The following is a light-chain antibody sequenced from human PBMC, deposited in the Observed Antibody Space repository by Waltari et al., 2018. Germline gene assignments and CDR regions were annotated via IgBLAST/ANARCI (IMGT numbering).Light chain of an antibody. J-gene: IGLJ3*02. Sequence: SSELTQPPSVSVSPGQTASITCSGDILGSKYASWYQHKPGQSPLLVLYQDLNRPSGIPERFSGSKDGNTATLTISGTQAMDDADYYSQALGSNRWVVGGGTKLTVL. V-gene: IGLV3-1*01. CDR3: QALGSNRWV. CDR1: ILGSKY. CDR2: QDL.